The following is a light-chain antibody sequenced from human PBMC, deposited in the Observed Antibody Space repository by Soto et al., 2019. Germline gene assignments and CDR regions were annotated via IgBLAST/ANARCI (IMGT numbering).Light chain of an antibody. CDR1: QSVFNNY. Sequence: TQSPGPLSVSPGDRATLSCRASQSVFNNYLAWYQQNPGQAPKLLIYGASTSATGIPDRFSGSWSGTDSTLTISRLEPEVFAVYYCQQYSSSGTFGQGTKVDIK. CDR2: GAS. V-gene: IGKV3-20*01. J-gene: IGKJ1*01. CDR3: QQYSSSGT.